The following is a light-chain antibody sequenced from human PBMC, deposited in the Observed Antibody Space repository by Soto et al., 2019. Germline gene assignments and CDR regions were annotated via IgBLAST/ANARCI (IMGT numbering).Light chain of an antibody. CDR1: QSISSN. CDR2: VAS. V-gene: IGKV3-15*01. J-gene: IGKJ2*01. Sequence: DIVMTQSPATLSVSTGERAPLSCRASQSISSNLAWYQQKPGQAPRLLIYVASTRATGIPARFSGSGSGTEFTLTISSLQSEDFAVYYCQQYNKWPPRYTFGQGTKLEIK. CDR3: QQYNKWPPRYT.